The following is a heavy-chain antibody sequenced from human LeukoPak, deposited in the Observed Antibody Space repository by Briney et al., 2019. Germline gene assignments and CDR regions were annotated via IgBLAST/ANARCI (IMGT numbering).Heavy chain of an antibody. D-gene: IGHD5-12*01. CDR2: IYYSGST. V-gene: IGHV4-59*01. Sequence: SETLSLTCTVSGGSISTYYWSWIRQPPGKGLEWIGYIYYSGSTNYNPSLKSRVTISVDTSKNQFSLKLSSVTAADTAVYYCARVSGYDWESFYDYWGQGTLVTVAS. CDR1: GGSISTYY. CDR3: ARVSGYDWESFYDY. J-gene: IGHJ4*02.